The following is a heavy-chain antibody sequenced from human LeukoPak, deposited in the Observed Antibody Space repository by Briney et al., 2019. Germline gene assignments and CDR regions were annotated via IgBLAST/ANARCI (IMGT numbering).Heavy chain of an antibody. Sequence: SETLSLTCTVSGDSITSYYWTWIRQPPGQALEWIGYIYYSGSTNYSPSLKSRVTISLDKSKTQFFLKLSSVAAADTAVYYCARLSNYGILTGNSWFDSWGQGTLATVSS. J-gene: IGHJ5*01. CDR2: IYYSGST. CDR1: GDSITSYY. D-gene: IGHD3-9*01. V-gene: IGHV4-59*08. CDR3: ARLSNYGILTGNSWFDS.